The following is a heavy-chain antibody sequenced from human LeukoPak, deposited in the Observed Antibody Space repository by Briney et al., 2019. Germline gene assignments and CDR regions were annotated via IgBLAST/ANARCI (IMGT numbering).Heavy chain of an antibody. V-gene: IGHV4-30-2*01. CDR2: IYHSGST. CDR1: GGSISSGGYY. D-gene: IGHD3-22*01. J-gene: IGHJ4*02. Sequence: SETLSLTCTVSGGSISSGGYYWSWIRQPPGEGLEWIGYIYHSGSTYYNPSLKSRVTISVDRSKNQFSLKLSSVTAADTAVYYCASDSSGTGTYFDYWGQGTLVTVSS. CDR3: ASDSSGTGTYFDY.